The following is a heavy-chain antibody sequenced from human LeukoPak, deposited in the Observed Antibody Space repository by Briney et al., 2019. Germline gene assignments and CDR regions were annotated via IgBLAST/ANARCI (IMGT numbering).Heavy chain of an antibody. CDR2: VYYSGST. CDR3: ARPVNTVTTSIGAYYMDV. V-gene: IGHV4-39*01. D-gene: IGHD4-17*01. Sequence: PSETLSLTCTVAGGSISSSSYYWGWIRQPPGKGLEWIGSVYYSGSTYYNASLKSRVTISVDTSKNQFSLKLSSVTAADTAVYYCARPVNTVTTSIGAYYMDVWGKGTTVTVSS. J-gene: IGHJ6*03. CDR1: GGSISSSSYY.